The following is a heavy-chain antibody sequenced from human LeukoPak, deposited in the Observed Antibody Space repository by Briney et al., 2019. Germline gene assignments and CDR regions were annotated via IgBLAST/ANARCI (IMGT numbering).Heavy chain of an antibody. J-gene: IGHJ4*02. CDR3: ARVLGYCSSTSCSGVDY. CDR2: INHSGST. D-gene: IGHD2-2*01. CDR1: GGSFSGYY. V-gene: IGHV4-34*01. Sequence: PSETLSLTCALYGGSFSGYYWSWIRQPPGKGLEWIGEINHSGSTNYNPSLKSRVTISVDTSKNQFSLKLSSVTAADTAVYYCARVLGYCSSTSCSGVDYWGQGTLVTVSS.